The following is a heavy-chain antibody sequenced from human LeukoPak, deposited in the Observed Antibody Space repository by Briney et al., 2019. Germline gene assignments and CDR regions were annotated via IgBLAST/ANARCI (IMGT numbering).Heavy chain of an antibody. D-gene: IGHD5-12*01. CDR2: IYYSGST. Sequence: SETLSLTCGVYGGSFIGYYWSWIRQPPGKGLEWIGYIYYSGSTNYNPSLKSRVTISVDTSKNQFSLKLSSVTAADTAVYYCARSRGYSGYAYDAFDLWGQGTMVTVSS. J-gene: IGHJ3*01. CDR3: ARSRGYSGYAYDAFDL. CDR1: GGSFIGYY. V-gene: IGHV4-59*01.